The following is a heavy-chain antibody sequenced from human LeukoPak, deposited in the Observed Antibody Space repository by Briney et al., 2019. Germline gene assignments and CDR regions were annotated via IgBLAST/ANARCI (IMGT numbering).Heavy chain of an antibody. V-gene: IGHV4-31*03. CDR2: IFYSGTT. Sequence: SETLSLTCSVSGGSFSSGGYYWSWIRQHPGKGLEWIGYIFYSGTTYYNPSLNSRFTVSVDTSKNQFSLKLSSVTAADTAVYYCARVGRDASGNYVWGQGTLVTVSS. D-gene: IGHD3-10*01. CDR3: ARVGRDASGNYV. J-gene: IGHJ4*02. CDR1: GGSFSSGGYY.